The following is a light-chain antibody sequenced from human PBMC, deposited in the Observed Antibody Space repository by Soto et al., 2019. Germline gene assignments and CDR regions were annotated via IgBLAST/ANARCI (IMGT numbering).Light chain of an antibody. V-gene: IGKV3-15*01. CDR3: HQYNNWSRT. Sequence: EIAVTQSPSTLSESPGERATLPCRTSQSVVSSKAWCQQKPGQAATLLIYDASTRATGIPARFSGSGSGTEFTLTISSRLSEDFAVYYCHQYNNWSRTFGRGTKVDIK. CDR1: QSVVSS. J-gene: IGKJ4*02. CDR2: DAS.